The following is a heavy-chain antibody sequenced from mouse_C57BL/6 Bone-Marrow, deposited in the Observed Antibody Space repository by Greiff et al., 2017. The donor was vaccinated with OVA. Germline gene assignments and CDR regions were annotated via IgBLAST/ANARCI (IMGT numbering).Heavy chain of an antibody. V-gene: IGHV1-18*01. Sequence: EVKLQESGPELVKPGASVKIPCKASGYTFTDYNMDWVKQSHGKSLEWIGDINPNNGGTIYNQKFKGKATLTVDKSSSTAYMELRSLTSEDTAVYYCARSGYIYYYGSSYFDVWGTGTTVTVSS. CDR1: GYTFTDYN. CDR3: ARSGYIYYYGSSYFDV. J-gene: IGHJ1*03. CDR2: INPNNGGT. D-gene: IGHD1-1*01.